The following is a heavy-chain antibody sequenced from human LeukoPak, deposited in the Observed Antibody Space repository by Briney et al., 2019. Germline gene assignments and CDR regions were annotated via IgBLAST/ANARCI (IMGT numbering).Heavy chain of an antibody. Sequence: SETLSLTCTVSGGSISSSSYYWGWIRQPPGKGLEWIGSIYYSGTTYYNPSLKSRVTISVDTSKNQFSLKLSSVTAADTAVYYCASLAESSYYDILTGYESWGQGTLVTVSS. CDR1: GGSISSSSYY. V-gene: IGHV4-39*07. D-gene: IGHD3-9*01. J-gene: IGHJ5*02. CDR3: ASLAESSYYDILTGYES. CDR2: IYYSGTT.